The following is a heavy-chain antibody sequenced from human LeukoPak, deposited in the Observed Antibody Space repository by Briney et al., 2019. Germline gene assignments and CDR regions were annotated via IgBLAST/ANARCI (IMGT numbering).Heavy chain of an antibody. V-gene: IGHV4-30-4*01. J-gene: IGHJ5*02. Sequence: SQTLSLTCTVSGGSISSGDYYWSWIRQPPGKGLEWIAYMYYSGSTYYNPSLKSRVTMSADTSKNQLSLKLSSVTAADTAVYYCARPYYYDSRIDPWGQGILVTVFS. CDR2: MYYSGST. D-gene: IGHD3-22*01. CDR1: GGSISSGDYY. CDR3: ARPYYYDSRIDP.